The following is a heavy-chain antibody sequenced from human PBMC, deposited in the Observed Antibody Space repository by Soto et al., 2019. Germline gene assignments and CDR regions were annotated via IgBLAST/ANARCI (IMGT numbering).Heavy chain of an antibody. CDR3: ARGPNTAVAGRFDY. CDR1: GFTFSSYS. V-gene: IGHV3-48*02. J-gene: IGHJ4*02. CDR2: ITGGSTI. Sequence: GGSLRLSCAASGFTFSSYSMNWVRQAPGKGLECVSYITGGSTIYYADSVKGRFTVSRDNAENSLYLQMNSLRDEDTAMYYCARGPNTAVAGRFDYWGQGTLVTVSS. D-gene: IGHD6-19*01.